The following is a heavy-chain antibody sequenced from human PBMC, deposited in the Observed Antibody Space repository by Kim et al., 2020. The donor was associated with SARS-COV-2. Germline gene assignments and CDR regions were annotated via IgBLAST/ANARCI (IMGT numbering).Heavy chain of an antibody. J-gene: IGHJ6*02. V-gene: IGHV3-9*01. Sequence: GGSLRLSCAASGLTFHDHAIHWVRQAPGKGLEWVSGIFWYGGDAGYADSVKGRFTISRDNERTVYLQMNGLRAEDTALYYCVKDLLPGAADLWGQGTTVT. D-gene: IGHD2-15*01. CDR3: VKDLLPGAADL. CDR2: IFWYGGDA. CDR1: GLTFHDHA.